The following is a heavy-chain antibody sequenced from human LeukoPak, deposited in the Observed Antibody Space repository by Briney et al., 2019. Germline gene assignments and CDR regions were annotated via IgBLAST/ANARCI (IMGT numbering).Heavy chain of an antibody. V-gene: IGHV3-53*01. Sequence: PGGSLRLSCAASGFIVSSNYMSWVRQAPGKGLDWVSVIYSSGDTYYADSVKGRFTISRDNSKNTLYLQMNSLRAEDTAVYYCARIPIVTITSGGYWGQGTLVTVPS. CDR3: ARIPIVTITSGGY. D-gene: IGHD5-12*01. CDR2: IYSSGDT. J-gene: IGHJ1*01. CDR1: GFIVSSNY.